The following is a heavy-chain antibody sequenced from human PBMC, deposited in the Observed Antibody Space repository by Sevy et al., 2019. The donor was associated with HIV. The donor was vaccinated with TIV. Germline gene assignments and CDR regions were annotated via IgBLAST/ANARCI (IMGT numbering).Heavy chain of an antibody. CDR1: GFTFSSYA. CDR2: ISGSGGST. V-gene: IGHV3-23*01. CDR3: AKVVRHDSLYYYGMDV. J-gene: IGHJ6*02. Sequence: GGSLRLSCAASGFTFSSYAMSWVRQAPGKGLEWVSAISGSGGSTYYADSVKGRFTISRDNSKNTLYLQMNSLRAEDRAVYYCAKVVRHDSLYYYGMDVWGQGTTVTVSS. D-gene: IGHD3-3*01.